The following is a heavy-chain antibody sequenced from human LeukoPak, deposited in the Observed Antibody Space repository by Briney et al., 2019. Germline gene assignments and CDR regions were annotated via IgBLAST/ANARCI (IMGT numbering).Heavy chain of an antibody. J-gene: IGHJ4*02. CDR2: ISYDGSNK. V-gene: IGHV3-30-3*01. Sequence: GGSLRLSCAASGFTFSSYAMHWVRQAPGKGLEWVAVISYDGSNKYYADSVKGRFTISRDNSKNTLYLQMNSLRAEDTAVYYCARADMVRGVSPYFDCWGQGTLVTVSS. CDR1: GFTFSSYA. CDR3: ARADMVRGVSPYFDC. D-gene: IGHD3-10*01.